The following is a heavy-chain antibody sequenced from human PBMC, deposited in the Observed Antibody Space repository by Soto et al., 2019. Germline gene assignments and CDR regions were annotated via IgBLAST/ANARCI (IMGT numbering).Heavy chain of an antibody. CDR3: ARDLVVVVAATSGYYYCGMDV. V-gene: IGHV1-69*01. CDR2: IIPIFGTA. J-gene: IGHJ6*02. D-gene: IGHD2-15*01. Sequence: QVQLVQSGAEVKKPGSSVKVSCKASGGTFSSYAISWVRQAPGQGLEWMGGIIPIFGTANYAQKFQGRVTITADESTSTAYMELSSLRCEDTAVYYCARDLVVVVAATSGYYYCGMDVWGQGTTVTVSS. CDR1: GGTFSSYA.